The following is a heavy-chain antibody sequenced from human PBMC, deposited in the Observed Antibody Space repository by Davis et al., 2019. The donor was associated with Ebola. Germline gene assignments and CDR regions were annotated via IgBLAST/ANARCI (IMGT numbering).Heavy chain of an antibody. J-gene: IGHJ4*02. CDR3: ARGMGELALN. Sequence: AASVKVSCKASGYPFTDFAINRLRQAPGQRFEWLGWITTNTASPTYARGFSERFVFSLDTSVNTAFLQINNLRAEDTAIYYCARGMGELALNWGQGTLVTVSS. CDR1: GYPFTDFA. V-gene: IGHV7-4-1*02. D-gene: IGHD3-16*01. CDR2: ITTNTASP.